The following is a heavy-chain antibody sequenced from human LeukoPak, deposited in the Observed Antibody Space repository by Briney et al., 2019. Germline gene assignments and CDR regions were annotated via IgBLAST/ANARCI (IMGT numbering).Heavy chain of an antibody. Sequence: SETLSLTCAVYGGSFSGYYWSWIRQPPGKGLEWIGEINHSGSTNYNPSLKSRVTISVDTSKNQFSLKLSSVTAADTAVYYCARGPKTYFIAAAGINWFDPRGQGTLVTVSS. J-gene: IGHJ5*02. CDR1: GGSFSGYY. CDR2: INHSGST. V-gene: IGHV4-34*01. CDR3: ARGPKTYFIAAAGINWFDP. D-gene: IGHD6-13*01.